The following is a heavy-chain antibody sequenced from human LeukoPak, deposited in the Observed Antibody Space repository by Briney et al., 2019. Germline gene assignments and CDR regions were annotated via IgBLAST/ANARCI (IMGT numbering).Heavy chain of an antibody. CDR1: GFTFSDYY. J-gene: IGHJ6*03. D-gene: IGHD2-2*01. CDR2: ISSSGSTI. CDR3: ARRAAAIPRPYYYYMDV. Sequence: PGGSLRLSCAASGFTFSDYYMSWIRQAPGKGLEWVSYISSSGSTIHYADSVKGRFTISRDNAKNSLYLQMNSLRAEDTAVYYCARRAAAIPRPYYYYMDVWGKGTTVTVSS. V-gene: IGHV3-11*01.